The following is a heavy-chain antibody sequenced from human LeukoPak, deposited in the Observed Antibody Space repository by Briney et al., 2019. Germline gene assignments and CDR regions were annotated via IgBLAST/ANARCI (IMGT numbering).Heavy chain of an antibody. Sequence: GGSLRLSCAASGFIFSAYNMVWVRQAPGKGLEWVARISGSSFNYINYADSVKGRFTVSRDNARDSLYLQMNSLRVEDTGVYYCARGDDYLPFDHWGQGNLVTVSS. D-gene: IGHD2/OR15-2a*01. CDR1: GFIFSAYN. V-gene: IGHV3-21*01. CDR3: ARGDDYLPFDH. J-gene: IGHJ5*02. CDR2: ISGSSFNYI.